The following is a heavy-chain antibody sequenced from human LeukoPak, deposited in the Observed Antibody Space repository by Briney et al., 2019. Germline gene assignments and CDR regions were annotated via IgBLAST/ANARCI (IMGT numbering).Heavy chain of an antibody. V-gene: IGHV3-7*01. CDR2: IKQDGSEK. J-gene: IGHJ4*02. CDR3: ARDSYPWYDSSGYPDY. CDR1: GFTVSSNY. Sequence: GGSLRLSCAASGFTVSSNYMSWVRQAPGKGLEWVANIKQDGSEKYYVDSVKGRFTISRDNAKNSLYLQMNSLRAEDTAVYYCARDSYPWYDSSGYPDYWGQGTLVTVSS. D-gene: IGHD3-22*01.